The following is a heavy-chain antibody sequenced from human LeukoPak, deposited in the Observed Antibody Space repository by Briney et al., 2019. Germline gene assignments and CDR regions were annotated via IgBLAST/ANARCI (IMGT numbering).Heavy chain of an antibody. CDR1: GFTFSNAW. Sequence: GGSLRHSRAASGFTFSNAWMSWGRQAPGKGLEWVGGIKSKTDGGTTDYAAPLKGRFTISRDDSKNTLYLQMISLKTEDTAVYYCTTHLETAMKYWGQGTLVTVSS. V-gene: IGHV3-15*01. CDR3: TTHLETAMKY. D-gene: IGHD5-18*01. CDR2: IKSKTDGGTT. J-gene: IGHJ4*02.